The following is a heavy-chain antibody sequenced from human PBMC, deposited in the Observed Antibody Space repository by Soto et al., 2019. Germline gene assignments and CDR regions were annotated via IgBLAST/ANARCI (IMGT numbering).Heavy chain of an antibody. CDR1: GFQFSSYS. CDR3: ARVDSYWYFDL. V-gene: IGHV3-48*01. CDR2: ISSSSSTV. J-gene: IGHJ2*01. D-gene: IGHD2-2*03. Sequence: EVQVEESGGGLVQPGGSLRLACAASGFQFSSYSMNWVRQAPGKGLEWVSYISSSSSTVYYADSVKGRFTMSRDNAKKSLNLQMNSLRAEDTAVYYCARVDSYWYFDLWGRGTLVTVSS.